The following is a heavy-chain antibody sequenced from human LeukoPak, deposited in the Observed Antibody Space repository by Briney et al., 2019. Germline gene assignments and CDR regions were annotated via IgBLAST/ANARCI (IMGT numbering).Heavy chain of an antibody. CDR3: VSGFLQWLY. CDR2: INPDGSNM. CDR1: GFSFSSYW. D-gene: IGHD3-3*01. Sequence: GGSLRLSCAASGFSFSSYWMSWVRQAPGKGLEWVANINPDGSNMLYVDSVKGRFTVSRDNAKNSLYLQMNNLRAEDTAVYFCVSGFLQWLYWGQGTLVTVSS. V-gene: IGHV3-7*01. J-gene: IGHJ4*02.